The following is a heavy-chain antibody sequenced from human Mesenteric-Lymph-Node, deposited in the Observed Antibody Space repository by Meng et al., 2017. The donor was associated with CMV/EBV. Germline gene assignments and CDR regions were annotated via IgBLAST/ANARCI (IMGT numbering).Heavy chain of an antibody. J-gene: IGHJ6*02. V-gene: IGHV3-74*01. CDR3: ARDRGFFGMDV. CDR2: INSDGSNT. Sequence: GESLKISCVASGFTSSRYWMHWVRQAPGKGLVWVSRINSDGSNTGYADSVKGRFTISRDNAKNTLSLQMNSLRAEDTAVYYCARDRGFFGMDVWGQGTTVTVSS. D-gene: IGHD3-10*01. CDR1: GFTSSRYW.